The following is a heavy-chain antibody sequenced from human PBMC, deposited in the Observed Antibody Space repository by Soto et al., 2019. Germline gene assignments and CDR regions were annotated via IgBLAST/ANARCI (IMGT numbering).Heavy chain of an antibody. D-gene: IGHD3-10*01. V-gene: IGHV3-9*01. J-gene: IGHJ4*02. CDR3: AKEGSYYNFDY. CDR1: GFTFDDYA. CDR2: ISLNSGSI. Sequence: GGSLRLSCAASGFTFDDYAMHWVRQAPGKGLEWVSGISLNSGSIGYADSVKGRFTISRDNAKNSLYLQMNSLRAEDTALYYCAKEGSYYNFDYGVQGTLVTVSS.